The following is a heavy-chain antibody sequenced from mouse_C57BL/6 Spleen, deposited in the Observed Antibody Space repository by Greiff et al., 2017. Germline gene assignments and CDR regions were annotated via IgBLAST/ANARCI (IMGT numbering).Heavy chain of an antibody. Sequence: EVKLVESGGGLVKPGGSLKLSCAASRFTFSDYGMHWVRQAPEKGLEWVAYISSGSSTIYYADTVKGRFTITRDNAKNTLFLQMTSLRSEDTAMYYCAAPDYDPWFAYWGQGTLVTVSA. CDR3: AAPDYDPWFAY. V-gene: IGHV5-17*01. CDR1: RFTFSDYG. CDR2: ISSGSSTI. D-gene: IGHD2-4*01. J-gene: IGHJ3*01.